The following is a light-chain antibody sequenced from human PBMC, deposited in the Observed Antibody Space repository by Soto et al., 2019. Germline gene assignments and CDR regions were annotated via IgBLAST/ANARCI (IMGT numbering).Light chain of an antibody. CDR1: QSISTW. CDR3: QQHNSYPRT. Sequence: DIQMTQSPSTLSASVGDRVTITCRASQSISTWLAWYQQKPGKAPKRLIYTASNLERGVPSRFSGSGSGTEFTLTISSLQPDDFATYYCQQHNSYPRTFGQGTKVEMK. J-gene: IGKJ1*01. CDR2: TAS. V-gene: IGKV1-5*03.